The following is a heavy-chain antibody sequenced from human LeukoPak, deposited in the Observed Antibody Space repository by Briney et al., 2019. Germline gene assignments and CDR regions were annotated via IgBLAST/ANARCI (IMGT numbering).Heavy chain of an antibody. CDR2: ISSSGSTI. CDR1: GFTSSDYY. V-gene: IGHV3-11*01. D-gene: IGHD5-24*01. J-gene: IGHJ4*02. Sequence: PGGSLRLSCAASGFTSSDYYMSWIRQAPGKGLEWVSYISSSGSTICYADSVKGRFTISRDNAKNSLYLQMNSLRAEDTAVYYCARDIRDGYNPQGLFDCWGQGTLVTVSS. CDR3: ARDIRDGYNPQGLFDC.